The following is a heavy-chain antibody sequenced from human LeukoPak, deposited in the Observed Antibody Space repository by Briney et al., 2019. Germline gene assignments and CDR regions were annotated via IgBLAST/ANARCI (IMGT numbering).Heavy chain of an antibody. V-gene: IGHV3-7*03. CDR3: ARGGGLDV. D-gene: IGHD3-16*01. CDR2: INHNGNVN. J-gene: IGHJ6*02. CDR1: GFAFSSYW. Sequence: GGSLRLSCAASGFAFSSYWMNWARQAPGKGLEWVASINHNGNVNYYVDSVKGRFTISRDNAKNSLYLQMSNLRAEDTAVYFCARGGGLDVWGQGATVTVSS.